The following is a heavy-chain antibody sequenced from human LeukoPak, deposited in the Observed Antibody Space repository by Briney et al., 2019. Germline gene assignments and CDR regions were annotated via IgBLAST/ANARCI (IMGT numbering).Heavy chain of an antibody. Sequence: TSETLSPTCAVYGGSFSGYYWSWIRQPPGKGLEWIGEINHSGSTNYNPSLKSRVTISVDTSKNQFSLKLSSVTAADTAVYYCARGPNYGDYSLGDYWGQGTLVTVSS. CDR3: ARGPNYGDYSLGDY. CDR1: GGSFSGYY. V-gene: IGHV4-34*01. D-gene: IGHD4-17*01. J-gene: IGHJ4*02. CDR2: INHSGST.